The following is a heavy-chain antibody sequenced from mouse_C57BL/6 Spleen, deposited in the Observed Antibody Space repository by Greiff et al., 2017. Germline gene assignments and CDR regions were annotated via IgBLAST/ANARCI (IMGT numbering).Heavy chain of an antibody. D-gene: IGHD1-1*01. CDR1: GYTFTSYW. CDR3: ARDGTTVVAFDC. CDR2: IYPSDSET. Sequence: QVQLQQPGAELVRPGSSVKLSCKASGYTFTSYWMAWVKQRPGQGLEWIGNIYPSDSETHYNQKFKGKATLTVDKSSSTAYMQLSSLTSEDSAVXYCARDGTTVVAFDCWGQGTTLTVSS. V-gene: IGHV1-61*01. J-gene: IGHJ2*01.